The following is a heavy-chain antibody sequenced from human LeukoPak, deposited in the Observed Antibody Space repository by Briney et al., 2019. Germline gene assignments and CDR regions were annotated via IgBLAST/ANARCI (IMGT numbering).Heavy chain of an antibody. J-gene: IGHJ4*02. CDR3: ARSVMVATYYFDY. CDR2: IYYSGST. CDR1: GGSISSYH. V-gene: IGHV4-59*01. D-gene: IGHD5-12*01. Sequence: SETLSLTCTVSGGSISSYHWSWIRQPPGKGLEWIGYIYYSGSTNYNPSLKSRVTISVDTSKNQFSLKLSSVTAADTAVYYCARSVMVATYYFDYWGQGTLVTVSS.